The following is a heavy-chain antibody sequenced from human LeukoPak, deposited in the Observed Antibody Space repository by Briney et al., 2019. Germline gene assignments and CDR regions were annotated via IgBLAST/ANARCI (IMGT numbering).Heavy chain of an antibody. J-gene: IGHJ4*02. D-gene: IGHD1-26*01. CDR2: IYHSGST. CDR3: ARRPSGSYYELDY. V-gene: IGHV4-30-2*03. CDR1: GGSISSDNYS. Sequence: PSQTLSLTCTVSGGSISSDNYSWSWIRQPPGKGLEWIGSIYHSGSTYYNPSLKSRVTISVDTSKNQFSLKLSSVTAADTAVYYCARRPSGSYYELDYWGQGTLVTVSS.